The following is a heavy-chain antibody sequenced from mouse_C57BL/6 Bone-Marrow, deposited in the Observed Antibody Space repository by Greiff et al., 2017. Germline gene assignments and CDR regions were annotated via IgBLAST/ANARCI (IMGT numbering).Heavy chain of an antibody. CDR2: IHPNRGST. J-gene: IGHJ3*01. Sequence: VPLQQPGAELVKPGASVKLSCKASGYTFTSSWMHWVKQRPGQGLEWIGMIHPNRGSTNYNETFQSKATLTVDNSSSTAYIQLSSHTSEDSAVYYCARLGDGSRGVSYWGQGTLVTVSA. D-gene: IGHD1-1*01. CDR1: GYTFTSSW. CDR3: ARLGDGSRGVSY. V-gene: IGHV1-64*01.